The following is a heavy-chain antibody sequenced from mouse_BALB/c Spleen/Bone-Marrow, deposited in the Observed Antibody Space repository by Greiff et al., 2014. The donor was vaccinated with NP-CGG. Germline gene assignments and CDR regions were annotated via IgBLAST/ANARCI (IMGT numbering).Heavy chain of an antibody. CDR1: GYTFTSYW. CDR2: INPSTGYT. V-gene: IGHV1-7*01. J-gene: IGHJ4*01. CDR3: ASPYGYEDYSAMDY. Sequence: VQLQQSGAELAKPGASVKMSCKASGYTFTSYWMHWVKQRPGQVLEWTGYINPSTGYTEYNLKFKDKATLTADKSSSTAYIQLSSLTSEDSAVYYCASPYGYEDYSAMDYWGQGTSVTVSS. D-gene: IGHD1-2*01.